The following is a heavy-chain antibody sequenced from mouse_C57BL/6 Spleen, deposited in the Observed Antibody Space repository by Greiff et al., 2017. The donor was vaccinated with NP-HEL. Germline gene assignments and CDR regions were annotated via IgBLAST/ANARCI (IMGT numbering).Heavy chain of an antibody. CDR2: FYPGSGSI. CDR1: GYTFTEYT. D-gene: IGHD2-1*01. CDR3: ARHELYGNYPYFDV. V-gene: IGHV1-62-2*01. Sequence: QVHVKQSGAELVKPGASVKLSCKASGYTFTEYTIHWVKQRSGQGLEWIGWFYPGSGSIKYNEKFKDKATLTADKSSSTVYMELSRLTSEDSAVYCGARHELYGNYPYFDVWGTGTTVTVSS. J-gene: IGHJ1*03.